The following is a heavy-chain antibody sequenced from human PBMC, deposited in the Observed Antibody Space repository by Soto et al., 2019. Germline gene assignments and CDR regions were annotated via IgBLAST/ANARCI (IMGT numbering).Heavy chain of an antibody. D-gene: IGHD3-10*01. CDR2: IYYSGST. J-gene: IGHJ4*02. Sequence: QLQLQESGPGLVKPSETRSLTCTVSGGSISSSSYYWGWIRQPPGQGLEWIGSIYYSGSTYYNPSLKSRVTISADTSNNQFSLKLSSVTAADTAVYYCASPTMVRGGIWGQVTLVTVSS. V-gene: IGHV4-39*01. CDR1: GGSISSSSYY. CDR3: ASPTMVRGGI.